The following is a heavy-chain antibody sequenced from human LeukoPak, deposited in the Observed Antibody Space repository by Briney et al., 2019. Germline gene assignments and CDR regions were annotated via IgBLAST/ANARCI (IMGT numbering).Heavy chain of an antibody. V-gene: IGHV3-74*01. CDR1: GFTFSSYW. J-gene: IGHJ4*02. Sequence: GGSLRLSCAASGFTFSSYWMHWVRQAPGKGLVWVSRIASDGSTVYADSVKGRFTISRDNAKDTVYLQMNSLRVEDTAVYYCIGSGGWPGYWGQGTLVTVSS. D-gene: IGHD1-26*01. CDR3: IGSGGWPGY. CDR2: IASDGST.